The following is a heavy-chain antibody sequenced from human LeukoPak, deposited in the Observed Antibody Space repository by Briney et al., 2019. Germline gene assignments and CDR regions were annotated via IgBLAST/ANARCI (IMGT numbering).Heavy chain of an antibody. CDR1: GGSISSGGYY. Sequence: SETLSLTCTVSGGSISSGGYYWSWIRQHPGMGLEWIGYIYYSGSTYYNPSLKSRVTISVDTSKSQFSLNLSSVNAADTAVYYCARAHSSSWYYFDYWGQGTLVTVSS. CDR3: ARAHSSSWYYFDY. CDR2: IYYSGST. J-gene: IGHJ4*02. V-gene: IGHV4-31*03. D-gene: IGHD6-13*01.